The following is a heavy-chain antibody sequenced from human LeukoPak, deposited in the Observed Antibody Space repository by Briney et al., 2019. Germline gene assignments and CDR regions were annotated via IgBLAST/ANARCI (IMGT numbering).Heavy chain of an antibody. J-gene: IGHJ4*02. D-gene: IGHD4-23*01. Sequence: GGFLRLSCAASGFTFSSYGMHWVRQAPGKGLEWVAFIRYDGSNKYYADSVRGRFTLSRDDSRNTLYLQMNSLRAEDTAVYYCARDYGGWGYFDYWGQGTLVTVSS. CDR2: IRYDGSNK. CDR3: ARDYGGWGYFDY. CDR1: GFTFSSYG. V-gene: IGHV3-30*02.